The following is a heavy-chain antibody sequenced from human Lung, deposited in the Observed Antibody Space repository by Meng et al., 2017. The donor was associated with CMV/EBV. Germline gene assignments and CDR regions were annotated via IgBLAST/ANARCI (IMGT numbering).Heavy chain of an antibody. J-gene: IGHJ6*02. Sequence: SXTXSLXXSVFGHPITTYYWSWVRQAPGKGLEWIGYIYYSGATNYNPSLKSRLTISMDTSKNQFSLELRSVTAADTAIYYCARDRAAVGYYYYAMDAWGQGXTVTVSS. CDR3: ARDRAAVGYYYYAMDA. CDR1: GHPITTYY. CDR2: IYYSGAT. V-gene: IGHV4-59*01. D-gene: IGHD2-15*01.